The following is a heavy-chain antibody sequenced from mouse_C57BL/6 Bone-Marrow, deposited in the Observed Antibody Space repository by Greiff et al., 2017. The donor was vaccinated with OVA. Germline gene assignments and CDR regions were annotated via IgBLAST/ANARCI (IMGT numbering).Heavy chain of an antibody. J-gene: IGHJ3*01. CDR2: IDPSDSYT. Sequence: QVQLKQSGAELVMPGASVKLSCKASGYTFTSYWMHWVKQRPGQGLEWIGEIDPSDSYTNYNQKFKGKSTLTVDKSSSTAYMQLSSLTSEDSAVYYCAKEAAQGAWFAYWGQGTLVTVSA. V-gene: IGHV1-69*01. CDR3: AKEAAQGAWFAY. D-gene: IGHD3-2*02. CDR1: GYTFTSYW.